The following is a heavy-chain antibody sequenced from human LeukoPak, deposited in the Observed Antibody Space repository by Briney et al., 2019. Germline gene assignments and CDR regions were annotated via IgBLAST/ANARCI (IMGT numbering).Heavy chain of an antibody. J-gene: IGHJ3*02. D-gene: IGHD3-16*02. CDR3: ARDLSGFKGAFDI. CDR1: GFTFSSYA. Sequence: GGSLRLSCAASGFTFSSYAMHWVRQAPGKGLEWVAVISYDGSNKYYADSVKGRFTISRDNSKNTLYLQMNSLRAEDTAVYYCARDLSGFKGAFDIWGQGTMVTVSS. V-gene: IGHV3-30-3*01. CDR2: ISYDGSNK.